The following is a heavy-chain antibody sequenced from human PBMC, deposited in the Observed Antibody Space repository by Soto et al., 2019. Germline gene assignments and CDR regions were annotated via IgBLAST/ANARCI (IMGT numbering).Heavy chain of an antibody. CDR2: IYYSGST. J-gene: IGHJ5*02. CDR3: ARVSYYGSGILWFDP. V-gene: IGHV4-59*01. Sequence: SETLSLTCTVSGGSISSYYWSWIRQPPGKGLEWIGYIYYSGSTNYNPSLKSRVTISVDTSKNQFSLKLSSVTAADTAVYYCARVSYYGSGILWFDPWGQGTLVTVSS. D-gene: IGHD3-10*01. CDR1: GGSISSYY.